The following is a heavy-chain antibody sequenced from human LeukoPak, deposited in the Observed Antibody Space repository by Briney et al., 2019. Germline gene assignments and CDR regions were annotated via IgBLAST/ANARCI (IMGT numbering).Heavy chain of an antibody. V-gene: IGHV3-21*01. D-gene: IGHD6-13*01. Sequence: GGSLRLSWAASGFTFSSYSMNWVRQAPGKGLEWVSSISSSSSYIYYADSVKGRFTISRDNAKNSLYLQMNSLRAEDTAVYYCARLFGSSSWYGGFDYWGQGTLVTVSS. CDR3: ARLFGSSSWYGGFDY. J-gene: IGHJ4*02. CDR2: ISSSSSYI. CDR1: GFTFSSYS.